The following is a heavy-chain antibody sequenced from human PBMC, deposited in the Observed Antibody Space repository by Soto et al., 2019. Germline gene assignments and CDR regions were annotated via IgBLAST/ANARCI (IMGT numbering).Heavy chain of an antibody. Sequence: PSETLSLTCAVYGGSFSGYYWSWIRQPPGKGLEWIGEINHSGSTNYNPSLKSRVTISVDTSKNQFSLKLSSVTAADTAVYYCAGTGIAAAGLTDDAFDIWGQGTMVTVSS. CDR2: INHSGST. CDR3: AGTGIAAAGLTDDAFDI. V-gene: IGHV4-34*01. CDR1: GGSFSGYY. J-gene: IGHJ3*02. D-gene: IGHD6-13*01.